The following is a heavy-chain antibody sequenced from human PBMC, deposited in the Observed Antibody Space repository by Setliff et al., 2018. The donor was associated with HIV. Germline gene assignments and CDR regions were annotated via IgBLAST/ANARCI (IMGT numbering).Heavy chain of an antibody. CDR2: IYARGGT. Sequence: PSETLSLTCSVSGGSISSYYWSWIRQPAGKGLEWIGRIYARGGTNYNPSLRSRVTMSVDTSKSQFSLKLKSVTAADTAVYYCALTAHNLLRGYMDVWGKGTKVTVSS. D-gene: IGHD7-27*01. J-gene: IGHJ6*03. CDR3: ALTAHNLLRGYMDV. CDR1: GGSISSYY. V-gene: IGHV4-4*07.